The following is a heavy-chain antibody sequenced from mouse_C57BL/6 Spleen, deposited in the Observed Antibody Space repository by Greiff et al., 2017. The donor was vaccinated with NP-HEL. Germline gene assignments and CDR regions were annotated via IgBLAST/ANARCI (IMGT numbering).Heavy chain of an antibody. CDR3: ARDYGSTDAMDY. J-gene: IGHJ4*01. CDR1: GYAFTNYL. V-gene: IGHV1-54*01. D-gene: IGHD1-1*01. Sequence: VQLQQSGAELVRPGTSVKVSCKASGYAFTNYLIEWVKQRPGQGLEWIGVINPGSGGTKYNEKFKGKATLTADKSSSTAYMQLSSLTSEDSAVYFCARDYGSTDAMDYWGQGTSVTVSS. CDR2: INPGSGGT.